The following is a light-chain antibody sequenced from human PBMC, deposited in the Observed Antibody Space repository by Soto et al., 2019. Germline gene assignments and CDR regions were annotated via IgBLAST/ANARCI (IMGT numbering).Light chain of an antibody. CDR1: QSVSSY. J-gene: IGKJ2*01. V-gene: IGKV3-11*01. Sequence: VLTQSPATLSLSPGERATLSCRASQSVSSYLAWYQQKPGQAPRLLIYDASTRATGIPARFSGSGSGTDFTLTISSLEPEAFAVYYCQQRSNWYTFGQGTKLEIK. CDR3: QQRSNWYT. CDR2: DAS.